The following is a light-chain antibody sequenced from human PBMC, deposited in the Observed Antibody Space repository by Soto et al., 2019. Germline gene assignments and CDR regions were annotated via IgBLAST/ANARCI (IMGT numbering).Light chain of an antibody. Sequence: SYELTQPPSVSVSPGQTASITCSGDKLGDKYACWYQQKPGQSPMLVIYQDSKRPSGIPERFSGSNFGNTATLTISGTQAMDEADYYCQAWDSSTAVFGTGTKVTVL. CDR3: QAWDSSTAV. V-gene: IGLV3-1*01. J-gene: IGLJ1*01. CDR2: QDS. CDR1: KLGDKY.